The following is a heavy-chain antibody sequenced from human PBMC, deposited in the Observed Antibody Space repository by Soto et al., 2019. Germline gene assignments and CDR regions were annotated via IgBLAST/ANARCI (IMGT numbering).Heavy chain of an antibody. CDR3: AKNPGYYYDSTGYHFDY. Sequence: GGSLRLSCAASGFTFRNYGMNWVRQAPGKGLEWVSYIGIGGGTTYYADSVKGRFTISRDNSKNTLYLQMNSLRAEDTAVYYCAKNPGYYYDSTGYHFDYWGQGTLVTVSS. J-gene: IGHJ4*02. CDR2: IGIGGGTT. V-gene: IGHV3-23*01. D-gene: IGHD3-22*01. CDR1: GFTFRNYG.